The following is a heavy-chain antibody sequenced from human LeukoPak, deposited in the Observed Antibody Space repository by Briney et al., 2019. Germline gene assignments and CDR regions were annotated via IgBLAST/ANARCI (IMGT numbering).Heavy chain of an antibody. CDR1: GHTLSKLS. Sequence: ASVKVSCKVSGHTLSKLSMHWLRQAPGKGLEWMGGFEPEDGKINSAQKFLGRVTMTEGTSTDTAYMELTRLTSADTAVYYCAASSPYNWKAHDYWGQGTLLIVSS. CDR3: AASSPYNWKAHDY. J-gene: IGHJ4*02. D-gene: IGHD1-20*01. V-gene: IGHV1-24*01. CDR2: FEPEDGKI.